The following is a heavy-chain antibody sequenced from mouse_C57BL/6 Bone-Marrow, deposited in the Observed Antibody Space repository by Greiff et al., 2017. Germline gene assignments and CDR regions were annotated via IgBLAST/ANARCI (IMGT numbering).Heavy chain of an antibody. Sequence: QVQLQQPGAELVMPGASVKLSCKASGYTFTSYWMHWVKQRPGQGLEWIGEIDPSDSYTNSNQKFKGKSTLTVDKSFTTAYMQLSSLTSEDSAVYYCARLNIYYDYDGAMDYWGQGTSVTVSS. V-gene: IGHV1-69*01. D-gene: IGHD2-4*01. CDR3: ARLNIYYDYDGAMDY. J-gene: IGHJ4*01. CDR1: GYTFTSYW. CDR2: IDPSDSYT.